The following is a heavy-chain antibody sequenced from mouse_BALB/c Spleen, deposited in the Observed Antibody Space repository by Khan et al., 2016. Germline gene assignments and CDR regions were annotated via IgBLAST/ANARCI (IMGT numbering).Heavy chain of an antibody. D-gene: IGHD2-10*01. CDR3: ARESYTCVFAY. CDR1: GYTFTEYC. Sequence: VQLQQSGPELVKPGASVKISCKTSGYTFTEYCMHWVKQSHGKDLEWMGGLNPNNGAATYNQKFKDKATWTVDKSSRTAYMELRSLTSEDDEVFYYARESYTCVFAYWALGPTLTVSS. V-gene: IGHV1-18*01. J-gene: IGHJ2*01. CDR2: LNPNNGAA.